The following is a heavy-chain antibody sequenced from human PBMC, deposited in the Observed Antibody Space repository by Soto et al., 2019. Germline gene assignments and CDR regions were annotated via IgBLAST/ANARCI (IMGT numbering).Heavy chain of an antibody. CDR1: GGSIGSYY. CDR2: IYYSGST. D-gene: IGHD7-27*01. J-gene: IGHJ6*02. Sequence: PSETLSLACTVSGGSIGSYYWRWSRQPPGKGLEWIGYIYYSGSTNYNPSLKSRVTISVDTSKNQFSLKLSSVTAADTAVYYCARVSGDYYGMDVWGQGTTVTVSS. CDR3: ARVSGDYYGMDV. V-gene: IGHV4-59*01.